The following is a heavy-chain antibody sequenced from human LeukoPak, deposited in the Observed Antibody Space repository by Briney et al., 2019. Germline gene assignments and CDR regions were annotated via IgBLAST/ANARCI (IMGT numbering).Heavy chain of an antibody. Sequence: PGGSLRLSCAASGFTFSSYWMHWVRQAPGKGLVWVSRIYSDGSSTNYADSVKGRFTISRDNSKNTLYLQMNSLRAEDTAVYYCAGALDGSGSRSFDYWGQGTLVTVSS. V-gene: IGHV3-74*01. CDR1: GFTFSSYW. CDR3: AGALDGSGSRSFDY. CDR2: IYSDGSST. J-gene: IGHJ4*02. D-gene: IGHD3-10*01.